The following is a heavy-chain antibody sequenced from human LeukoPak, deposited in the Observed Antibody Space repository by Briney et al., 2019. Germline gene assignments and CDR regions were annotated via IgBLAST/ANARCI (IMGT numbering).Heavy chain of an antibody. J-gene: IGHJ4*02. CDR1: GGSFSGYY. V-gene: IGHV4-34*01. D-gene: IGHD3-22*01. Sequence: SETLSLTCAVYGGSFSGYYWSWIRQPPGKGLEWIGEINHSGSTNYNPSLKSRVTISVDTSKNQFSLKLSSVTAADTAVYYCARVAYYYGPIDYWGQGTLVTVSS. CDR2: INHSGST. CDR3: ARVAYYYGPIDY.